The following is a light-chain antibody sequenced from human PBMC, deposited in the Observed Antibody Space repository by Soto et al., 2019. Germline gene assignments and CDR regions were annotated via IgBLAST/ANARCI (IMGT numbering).Light chain of an antibody. J-gene: IGKJ1*01. CDR2: GAS. V-gene: IGKV3-15*01. CDR1: QSVSND. CDR3: QQYNDWQWT. Sequence: EIVVTQSPATLSVSPGERATLSCRASQSVSNDLAWHQQKPGQAPRLLIYGASTRATGVPVRFSGSGSGTEFTFTISSLQSEDFALYYCQQYNDWQWTFGQGTKVDIK.